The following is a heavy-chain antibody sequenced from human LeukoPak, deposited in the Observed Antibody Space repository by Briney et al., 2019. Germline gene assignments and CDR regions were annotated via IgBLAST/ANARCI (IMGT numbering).Heavy chain of an antibody. J-gene: IGHJ6*02. CDR1: GGTFSSYA. Sequence: SVKVSCKASGGTFSSYAISWVRQAPGQGLKWMGGIIPIFGTANYAQKFQGRVTITADESTSTAYMELSSLRSEDTAVYYCARILPLYYDSRAGPYGMDVWGQGTTVTVSS. V-gene: IGHV1-69*13. CDR2: IIPIFGTA. D-gene: IGHD3-22*01. CDR3: ARILPLYYDSRAGPYGMDV.